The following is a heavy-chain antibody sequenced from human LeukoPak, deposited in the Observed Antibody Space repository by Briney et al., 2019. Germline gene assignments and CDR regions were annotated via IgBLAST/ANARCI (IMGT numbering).Heavy chain of an antibody. CDR1: VGSISSYY. CDR2: IYYSWST. Sequence: SETLSLTCSVSVGSISSYYWSWIRQPPGKGLEWIGYIYYSWSTNYNPSLKSRVTISVDTSKNQFSLKLSSVTAADTAVYYCARGDDVFDLWGKGTMVTVSS. J-gene: IGHJ3*01. CDR3: ARGDDVFDL. V-gene: IGHV4-59*01.